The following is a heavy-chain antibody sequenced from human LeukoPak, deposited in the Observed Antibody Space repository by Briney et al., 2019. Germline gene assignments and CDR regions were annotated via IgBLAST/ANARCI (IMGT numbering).Heavy chain of an antibody. CDR2: ISSSSSYI. Sequence: GGSLRLSCAASGFTFSSYSMNWVRQAPGKGLEWVSSISSSSSYIYYADSVKGRFTISRDNAKNSLYLQMNSLRAEDTAVYYCAIEQGGSGWYWRGCWGQGTLVTVSS. CDR3: AIEQGGSGWYWRGC. D-gene: IGHD6-19*01. V-gene: IGHV3-21*01. CDR1: GFTFSSYS. J-gene: IGHJ4*02.